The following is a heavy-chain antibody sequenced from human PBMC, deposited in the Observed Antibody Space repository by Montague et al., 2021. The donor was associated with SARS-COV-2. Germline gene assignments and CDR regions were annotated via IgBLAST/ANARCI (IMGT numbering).Heavy chain of an antibody. V-gene: IGHV4-61*02. D-gene: IGHD5-12*01. CDR2: IYTSGTT. CDR1: GGSISSGSYY. Sequence: TLSLTCTVSGGSISSGSYYWSWIRQPAGKGLEWIGRIYTSGTTDYSFSLKSRVTISVDTSKNQFSLKLTSVTAADTAVYYCARAHSGSCAHLDNWGQGSLVTVSS. J-gene: IGHJ4*02. CDR3: ARAHSGSCAHLDN.